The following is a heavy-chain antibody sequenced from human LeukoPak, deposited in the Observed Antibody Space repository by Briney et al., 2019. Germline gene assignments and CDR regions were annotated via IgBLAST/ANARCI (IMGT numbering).Heavy chain of an antibody. Sequence: GASVKVSCKASGYTFTGYYMHWVRQAPGQGLEWMGWISAYNGNTNYAQKLQGRVTMTTDTSTSTAYMELRSLRSDDTAVYYCASPGYSSSWYAFDIWGQGTMVTVSS. J-gene: IGHJ3*02. D-gene: IGHD6-13*01. CDR3: ASPGYSSSWYAFDI. V-gene: IGHV1-18*04. CDR2: ISAYNGNT. CDR1: GYTFTGYY.